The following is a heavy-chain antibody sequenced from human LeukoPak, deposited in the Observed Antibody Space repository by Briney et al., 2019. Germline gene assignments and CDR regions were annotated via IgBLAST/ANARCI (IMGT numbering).Heavy chain of an antibody. D-gene: IGHD1-26*01. CDR2: IYSGGST. CDR3: ARDVVGATYFD. V-gene: IGHV3-53*01. Sequence: GGSLRLSCAASGFTVSGNYMTWVRQAPGKGLEWVSIIYSGGSTSYADSVKGRFTISRDNSKNTLYLRMNSLRAEDTAVYYCARDVVGATYFDWGQGTLVTVSS. CDR1: GFTVSGNY. J-gene: IGHJ4*02.